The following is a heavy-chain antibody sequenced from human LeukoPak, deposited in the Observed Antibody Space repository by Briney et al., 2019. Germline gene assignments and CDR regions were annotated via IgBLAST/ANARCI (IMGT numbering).Heavy chain of an antibody. J-gene: IGHJ4*02. V-gene: IGHV3-30-3*01. D-gene: IGHD3-3*01. CDR3: ARVRSPPITIFDY. CDR2: ISYDGSNK. CDR1: GFTFSSYA. Sequence: PGRSLRLSCAASGFTFSSYAIHWVRQAPGKGLEWVAVISYDGSNKYYADSVKGRFTISRDNSKNTLYLQMNSLRAEDTAVYYCARVRSPPITIFDYWGQGTLVTVSS.